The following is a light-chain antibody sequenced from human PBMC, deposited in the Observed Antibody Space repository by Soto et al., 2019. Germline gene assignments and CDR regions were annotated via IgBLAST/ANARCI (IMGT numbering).Light chain of an antibody. J-gene: IGLJ1*01. CDR3: QSYDRSLSGCV. CDR2: GHT. Sequence: QSVLTQPPSVSGAPGQRVTISCTGSSSNIGAGYDVHWYQQLPGTAPKLLIYGHTNRPSGVPDRFSGSKSGSSASLAITGLQAEDEADYYCQSYDRSLSGCVFGTGTRSPS. CDR1: SSNIGAGYD. V-gene: IGLV1-40*01.